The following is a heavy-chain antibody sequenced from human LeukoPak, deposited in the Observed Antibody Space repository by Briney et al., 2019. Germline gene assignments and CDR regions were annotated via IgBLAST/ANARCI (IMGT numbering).Heavy chain of an antibody. CDR3: ARAYQPLGGLSFPDY. D-gene: IGHD3-16*02. J-gene: IGHJ4*02. V-gene: IGHV7-4-1*02. CDR1: GYTFTTYA. Sequence: GASVKVSCKASGYTFTTYAMNWVRQAPGQGPEWMGWINPNTGNPTYAQGFTGRFVFSLDTSVNTAYLQISGLKADGSAVYYCARAYQPLGGLSFPDYWGQGTLVTVSS. CDR2: INPNTGNP.